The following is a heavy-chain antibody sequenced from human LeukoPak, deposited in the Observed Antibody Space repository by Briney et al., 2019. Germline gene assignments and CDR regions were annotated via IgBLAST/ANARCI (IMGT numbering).Heavy chain of an antibody. D-gene: IGHD2-21*02. Sequence: GGSLRLSCAASGLTFSSYSMNWVRQAPGKGLEWVSSISSSSSYIYYADSVKGRFTISRDNAKNSLYLQMNSLRAEDTAVYYCARGGWGVATSYFDYWGQGTLVTVSS. CDR3: ARGGWGVATSYFDY. J-gene: IGHJ4*02. CDR2: ISSSSSYI. V-gene: IGHV3-21*01. CDR1: GLTFSSYS.